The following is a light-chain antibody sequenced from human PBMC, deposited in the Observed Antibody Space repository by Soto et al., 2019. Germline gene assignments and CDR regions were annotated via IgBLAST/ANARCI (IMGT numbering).Light chain of an antibody. Sequence: IQMTQSPSSLSASVGASVTVTFRASQSINIYLNWYQQKPGKAPTLIIYGASSLQSGVPSRFTGGGSLTDFPLTISSLQPEDFATYYCQQSYRSPYTFVQGTKLEIK. J-gene: IGKJ2*01. V-gene: IGKV1-39*01. CDR3: QQSYRSPYT. CDR2: GAS. CDR1: QSINIY.